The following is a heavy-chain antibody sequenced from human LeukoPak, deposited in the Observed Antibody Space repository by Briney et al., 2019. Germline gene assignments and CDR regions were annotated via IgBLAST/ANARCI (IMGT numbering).Heavy chain of an antibody. J-gene: IGHJ3*02. CDR3: ARSLDSRFDI. D-gene: IGHD3-22*01. CDR1: GGSISSGGYS. CDR2: IFHTGNS. V-gene: IGHV4-30-2*01. Sequence: SETLSLTCAVSGGSISSGGYSWSWIRQPPGRGLEWIGYIFHTGNSYYNPSLESRVAISVDRSKNQFSLKLSSVTAADTAVYYCARSLDSRFDIWGQGTMVIVSS.